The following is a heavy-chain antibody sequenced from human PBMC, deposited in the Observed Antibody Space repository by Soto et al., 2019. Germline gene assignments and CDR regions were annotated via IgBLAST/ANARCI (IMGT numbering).Heavy chain of an antibody. Sequence: EVQLLESGGGLVQPGGSLRLSCAASGFTFSNYAMSWVRQAPGKGLEWVSGISGSSGTTYYADSVKGRFTISRDNSKNTLFRQMYSLRTEDTAVYYCAKDSVGSGIHVYYDYDRDVWGKGTTVTVSS. D-gene: IGHD3-10*01. V-gene: IGHV3-23*01. CDR1: GFTFSNYA. J-gene: IGHJ6*03. CDR3: AKDSVGSGIHVYYDYDRDV. CDR2: ISGSSGTT.